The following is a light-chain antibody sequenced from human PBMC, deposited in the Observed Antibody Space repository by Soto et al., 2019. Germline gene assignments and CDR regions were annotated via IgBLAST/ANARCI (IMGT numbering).Light chain of an antibody. CDR1: SSNIGSNA. V-gene: IGLV1-44*01. CDR2: SNN. J-gene: IGLJ3*02. Sequence: QSVLTQPPSASGTPGQRFTISCSGSSSNIGSNAVNWYQLLPGTAPKLLIYSNNHRPSGVPDRFSGSKSGTSASLAISGLQSEDEADYYCAAWDDSLNGPVFGGGTKLTVL. CDR3: AAWDDSLNGPV.